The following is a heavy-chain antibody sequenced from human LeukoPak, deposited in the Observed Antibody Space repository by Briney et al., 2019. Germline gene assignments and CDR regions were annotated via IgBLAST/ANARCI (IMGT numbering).Heavy chain of an antibody. J-gene: IGHJ4*02. CDR3: AKDRVDTAMVTLY. D-gene: IGHD5-18*01. CDR2: FSISSTI. Sequence: GGSLRLSCATSGFTVSSYSMNWVRQAPGKGLEWVSCFSISSTIYYADSVKGRFTISRDNAENSLYLQMNSLRAEDTAVYYCAKDRVDTAMVTLYWGQGTLVTVSS. V-gene: IGHV3-48*01. CDR1: GFTVSSYS.